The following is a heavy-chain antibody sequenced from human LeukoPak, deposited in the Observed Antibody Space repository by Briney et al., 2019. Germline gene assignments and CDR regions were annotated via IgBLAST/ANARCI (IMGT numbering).Heavy chain of an antibody. CDR3: AKGSTNARPYYFDY. V-gene: IGHV3-23*01. Sequence: GGSLRLSCAASEFTFSTYVMSWVRQAPGRGLEWVSAISGDSGSTYHAASVKGRFTISRDNSKNTLYLQMTSLRAEDTAVYYCAKGSTNARPYYFDYWGQGSLVTVSS. D-gene: IGHD2-8*01. CDR2: ISGDSGST. CDR1: EFTFSTYV. J-gene: IGHJ4*02.